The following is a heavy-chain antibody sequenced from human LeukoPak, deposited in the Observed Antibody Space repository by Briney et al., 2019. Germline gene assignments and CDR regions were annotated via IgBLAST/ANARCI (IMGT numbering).Heavy chain of an antibody. D-gene: IGHD3-22*01. Sequence: ASVKVSCKASGYTFTSYGISWVRQAPGQGLEWMGWISAYNGNTNYAQKLQGRVTMTRDMSTSTAYMELSSLRSEDTAVYYCARGVRNYYDSSGYYSFFDYWGQGTLVTVSS. CDR3: ARGVRNYYDSSGYYSFFDY. V-gene: IGHV1-18*01. CDR2: ISAYNGNT. CDR1: GYTFTSYG. J-gene: IGHJ4*02.